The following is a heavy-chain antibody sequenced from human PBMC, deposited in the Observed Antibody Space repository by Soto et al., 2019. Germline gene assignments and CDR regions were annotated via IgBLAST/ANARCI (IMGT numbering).Heavy chain of an antibody. J-gene: IGHJ6*02. CDR2: INSDGSSS. Sequence: GGSLRLSCAASGFAISSHWMHWVRRAPGKGLVWVSRINSDGSSSSYAESVKGRFTISRDNAKNTLYLQMNSLRAEDTAMYYCARELAPRALAPSSLMDVWGQGSTVTVSS. D-gene: IGHD3-3*02. CDR1: GFAISSHW. V-gene: IGHV3-74*01. CDR3: ARELAPRALAPSSLMDV.